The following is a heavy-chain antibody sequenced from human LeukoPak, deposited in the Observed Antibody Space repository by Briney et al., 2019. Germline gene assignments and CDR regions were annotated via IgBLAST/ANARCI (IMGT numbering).Heavy chain of an antibody. V-gene: IGHV3-23*01. D-gene: IGHD2-15*01. Sequence: GGSLRLSCAAPRFTFSSYAMSWVRQPPGKGLEWVSTISGSGGGTYYADSVKGRFTISRDNSKNTLYLQMNSLRPEDTAVYYCAGYFCSGGSCYRYFDYWGQGTLVTVSS. CDR2: ISGSGGGT. CDR1: RFTFSSYA. J-gene: IGHJ4*02. CDR3: AGYFCSGGSCYRYFDY.